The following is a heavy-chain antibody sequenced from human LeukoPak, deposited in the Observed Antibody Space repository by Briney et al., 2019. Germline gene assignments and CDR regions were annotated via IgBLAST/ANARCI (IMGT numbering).Heavy chain of an antibody. Sequence: SQTLSLTCTVSGGSISSGGYYRSWIRQPPGKGLEWIGYIYHSGSTYYNPSLKSRVTISVDRSKNQFSLKLSSVTAADTAVYYCARGRVGATTWYFDLWGRGTLVTVSS. CDR2: IYHSGST. CDR3: ARGRVGATTWYFDL. CDR1: GGSISSGGYY. V-gene: IGHV4-30-2*01. J-gene: IGHJ2*01. D-gene: IGHD1-26*01.